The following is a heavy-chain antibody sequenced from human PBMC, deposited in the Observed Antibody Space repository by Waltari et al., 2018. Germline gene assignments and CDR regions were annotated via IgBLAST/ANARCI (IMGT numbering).Heavy chain of an antibody. CDR1: GGSISTHYN. CDR2: MQYRGST. J-gene: IGHJ1*01. V-gene: IGHV4-39*01. CDR3: GRIAFGDDGGYFQH. D-gene: IGHD4-17*01. Sequence: QLQLQESGPGLVKPSETLSLTCPVSGGSISTHYNWGWIRQPPGKGLEWMGNMQYRGSTFYNPSLKSRVTISLDTSKNQFSLRLSSVGAADTAVYFCGRIAFGDDGGYFQHWGQGTLVTVSS.